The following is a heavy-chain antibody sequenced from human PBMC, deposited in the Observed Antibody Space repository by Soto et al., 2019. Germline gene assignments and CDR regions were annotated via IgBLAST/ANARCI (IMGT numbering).Heavy chain of an antibody. CDR1: GYTFTSYY. J-gene: IGHJ3*02. D-gene: IGHD4-17*01. Sequence: ASVKVSCKASGYTFTSYYMHWVRQAPGQGLEWMGIINPSGGSTSYAQKFQGRVTMTRDTSTSTVYMELSSLRSEDTAVYYCARVLSTGSATVTTPNDAFDIWGQGTMVTVSS. V-gene: IGHV1-46*03. CDR3: ARVLSTGSATVTTPNDAFDI. CDR2: INPSGGST.